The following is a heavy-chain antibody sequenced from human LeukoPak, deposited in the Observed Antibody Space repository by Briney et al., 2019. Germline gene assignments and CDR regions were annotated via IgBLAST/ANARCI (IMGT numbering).Heavy chain of an antibody. J-gene: IGHJ6*02. V-gene: IGHV3-11*01. CDR3: ARPSYPDDYYYYGMDV. CDR1: GFTFSDYY. D-gene: IGHD1-14*01. Sequence: PGGSLRLSCAASGFTFSDYYMSWIRQAPGKGLEWVSYISSSGSTIYYADSVKGRFTISRDNAKNSLYLQMNSLRAEDTAVYYCARPSYPDDYYYYGMDVWGQGTTVTVSS. CDR2: ISSSGSTI.